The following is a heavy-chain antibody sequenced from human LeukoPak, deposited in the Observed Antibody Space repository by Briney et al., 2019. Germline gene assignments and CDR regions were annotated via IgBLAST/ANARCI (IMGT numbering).Heavy chain of an antibody. CDR2: INPSGGST. Sequence: GASVKVSCKASGYTFTSYYMHWVRQAPGQGLEWMGIINPSGGSTSYAQKFQDRVAMTRDTSISTAYMELSSLTDDDTAEYYCARGVLLQGRGAFDIWGQGTMVTVSS. CDR3: ARGVLLQGRGAFDI. V-gene: IGHV1-46*01. CDR1: GYTFTSYY. D-gene: IGHD2-21*02. J-gene: IGHJ3*02.